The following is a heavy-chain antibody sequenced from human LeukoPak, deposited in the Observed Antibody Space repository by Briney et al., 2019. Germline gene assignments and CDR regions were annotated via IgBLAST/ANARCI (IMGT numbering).Heavy chain of an antibody. V-gene: IGHV3-21*01. CDR3: ARRHCDGDCQIDY. CDR1: GFPFSDYS. CDR2: ISSSSTYI. J-gene: IGHJ4*02. D-gene: IGHD2-21*01. Sequence: GGSLRLSCAASGFPFSDYSMYWVRQAPGKGLEWVSSISSSSTYIYYADSMKGRFTISRDNAKNSLYLQMNSLRAEDTAVYYCARRHCDGDCQIDYWGQGTLVTVSS.